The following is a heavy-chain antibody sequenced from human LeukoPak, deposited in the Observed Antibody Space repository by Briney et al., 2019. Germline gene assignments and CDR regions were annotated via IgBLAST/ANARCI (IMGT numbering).Heavy chain of an antibody. CDR3: AKDSGYSAEYFQH. Sequence: PGGSLRLSCAASGFTFSSYGMHWVRQAPGKGLEWVAVISYDGSNKYYADSVKGRFTISIDNSKNTLYLQMNSLRAEDTAVYYCAKDSGYSAEYFQHWGQGTLVTVSS. D-gene: IGHD5-12*01. V-gene: IGHV3-30*18. CDR1: GFTFSSYG. CDR2: ISYDGSNK. J-gene: IGHJ1*01.